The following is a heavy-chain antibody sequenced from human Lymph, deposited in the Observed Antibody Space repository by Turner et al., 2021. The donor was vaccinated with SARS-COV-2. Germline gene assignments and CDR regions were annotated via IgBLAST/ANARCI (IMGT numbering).Heavy chain of an antibody. CDR3: ARQTVNNWVDP. D-gene: IGHD2-21*02. CDR2: IFYRGST. Sequence: QVQLQESGPRMVKPLETLSLTCTVSGGSMNNNYWSWIRQPPGKRLEWIGFIFYRGSTNYNPSLKSRVTISVDTSENQFSLQLTSVTAADTAIYYCARQTVNNWVDPWGQGTLVTVSS. V-gene: IGHV4-59*01. CDR1: GGSMNNNY. J-gene: IGHJ5*02.